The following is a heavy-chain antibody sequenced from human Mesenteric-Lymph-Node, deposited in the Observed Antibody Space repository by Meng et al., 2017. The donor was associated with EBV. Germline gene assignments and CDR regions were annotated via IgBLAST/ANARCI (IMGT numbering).Heavy chain of an antibody. CDR1: FFSLSTSGVG. CDR3: AHRQTTPTFDY. J-gene: IGHJ4*02. CDR2: IYWDDDK. V-gene: IGHV2-5*02. D-gene: IGHD4-17*01. Sequence: ITVTSSLYTVVTPPHAHSLASIFAFFSLSTSGVGVGWLRQPAGNALEWLAIIYWDDDKRYSPTLKSRLTITKDTSKNQVVLTMTNMDPVDTATYYCAHRQTTPTFDYWGQGTLVTVSS.